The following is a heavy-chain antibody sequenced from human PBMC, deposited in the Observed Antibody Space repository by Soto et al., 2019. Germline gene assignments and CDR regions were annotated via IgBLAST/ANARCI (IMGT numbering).Heavy chain of an antibody. Sequence: GASVKVSCKASGYTFTSYYMHWVRQAPGQGLEWMGWINPNSGGTNYAQKFQGWVTMTRDTSISTAYMELSRLRSDDTAVYYCARGPPLFCGGDCFAFDYWGQGTLVTVSS. CDR1: GYTFTSYY. CDR3: ARGPPLFCGGDCFAFDY. CDR2: INPNSGGT. V-gene: IGHV1-2*04. J-gene: IGHJ4*02. D-gene: IGHD2-21*02.